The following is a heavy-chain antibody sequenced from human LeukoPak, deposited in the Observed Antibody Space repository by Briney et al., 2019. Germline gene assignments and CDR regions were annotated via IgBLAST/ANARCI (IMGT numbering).Heavy chain of an antibody. D-gene: IGHD6-19*01. CDR3: ARGYGGGWYGGPDY. CDR1: GFTFSSHW. V-gene: IGHV3-7*04. J-gene: IGHJ4*02. CDR2: LKRDGSET. Sequence: GGSLRLSCAASGFTFSSHWMNWVRQAPGKWLEWVANLKRDGSETHYVDSVKGRFTISRDNAKKSLYLQMNSLRVEDTAVYYCARGYGGGWYGGPDYWGQGTLVTVSS.